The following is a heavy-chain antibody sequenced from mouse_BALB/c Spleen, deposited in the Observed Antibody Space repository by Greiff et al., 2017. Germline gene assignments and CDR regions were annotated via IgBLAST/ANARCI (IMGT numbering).Heavy chain of an antibody. Sequence: EVQVVESGGDLVKPGGSLKLSCAASGFTFSSYGMSWVRQTPDKRLEWVATISSGGSYTYYPDSVKGRFTISRDNAKNTLYLQMSSLKSEDTAMYYCARHNYGNCLFDYWGQGTTLTVSS. CDR3: ARHNYGNCLFDY. CDR1: GFTFSSYG. D-gene: IGHD2-1*01. J-gene: IGHJ2*01. CDR2: ISSGGSYT. V-gene: IGHV5-6*01.